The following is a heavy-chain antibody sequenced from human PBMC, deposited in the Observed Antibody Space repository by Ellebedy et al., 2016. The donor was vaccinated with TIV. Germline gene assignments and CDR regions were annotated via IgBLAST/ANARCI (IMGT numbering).Heavy chain of an antibody. D-gene: IGHD3-22*01. Sequence: AASVKVSCKASGGTFSSYAISWVRQAPGQGLEWMGGIIPIFGTANYAQKFQGRVTITADTSTSTAYMELRSLRSDDTAVYYCARDLGYYYDSSGSDYWGQGTLVTVSS. V-gene: IGHV1-69*06. CDR2: IIPIFGTA. J-gene: IGHJ4*02. CDR1: GGTFSSYA. CDR3: ARDLGYYYDSSGSDY.